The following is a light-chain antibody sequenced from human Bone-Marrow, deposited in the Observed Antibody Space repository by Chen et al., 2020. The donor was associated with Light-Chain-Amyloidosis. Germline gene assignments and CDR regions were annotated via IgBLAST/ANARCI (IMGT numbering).Light chain of an antibody. V-gene: IGLV3-25*03. CDR3: QSADSSGTYEVI. Sequence: SSELTQPPSVSVSPGQTARITCSGDDLPTKYAYWYQQKPGQAPVLGIHRDTERPSGSSERFSGSSSGTTATLTISGVQAEDEADYHCQSADSSGTYEVIFGGGTKLTVL. CDR1: DLPTKY. CDR2: RDT. J-gene: IGLJ2*01.